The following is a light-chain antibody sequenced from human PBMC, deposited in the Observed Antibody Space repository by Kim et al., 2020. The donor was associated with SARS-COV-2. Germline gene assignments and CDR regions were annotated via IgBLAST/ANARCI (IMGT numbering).Light chain of an antibody. Sequence: SYELTQPPSVSVAPGQTARITCGGNNIGSKSVSWYQQKPGQAPVLVIYYDSDRPSGIPERFSGSNSGNTATLTISRGDAGDEADYYCQVWDSSSAHPVFGGGTQLTVL. CDR1: NIGSKS. CDR3: QVWDSSSAHPV. J-gene: IGLJ3*02. CDR2: YDS. V-gene: IGLV3-21*04.